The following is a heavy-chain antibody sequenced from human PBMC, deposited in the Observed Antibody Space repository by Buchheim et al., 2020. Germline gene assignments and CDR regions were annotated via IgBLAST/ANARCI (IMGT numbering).Heavy chain of an antibody. D-gene: IGHD7-27*01. Sequence: EVQMVDSGGGLVQPGGSLRLSCAASGFNFGAYAMNWFRQAPGRGLEWLSHIRSGSTAMYYTDSVRGRFTISRDDAKNPLYLPMDSLRDDDTAVYFCATWAFYHGVDVWG. CDR1: GFNFGAYA. V-gene: IGHV3-48*02. J-gene: IGHJ6*02. CDR3: ATWAFYHGVDV. CDR2: IRSGSTAM.